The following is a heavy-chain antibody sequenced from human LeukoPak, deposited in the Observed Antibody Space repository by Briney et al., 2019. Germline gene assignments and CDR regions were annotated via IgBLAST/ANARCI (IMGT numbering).Heavy chain of an antibody. Sequence: HPGGSLRLSCAASGFTFSSYDMHWVRQATGKGLEWVSVIGTAGDTYYPGSVKGRFTISRENAKNSLYLQMNSLRAGDTAVYYCARAATRSSAVGAFDIWGQGTLVTVSS. CDR1: GFTFSSYD. CDR3: ARAATRSSAVGAFDI. J-gene: IGHJ4*02. CDR2: IGTAGDT. V-gene: IGHV3-13*01. D-gene: IGHD1-26*01.